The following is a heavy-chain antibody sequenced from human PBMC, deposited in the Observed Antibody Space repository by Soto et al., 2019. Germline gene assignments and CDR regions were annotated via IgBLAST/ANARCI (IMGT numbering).Heavy chain of an antibody. Sequence: GEYLKISCAASGFTFSSYSMSWVRQAPGKGLEWVSAISGTGGSTFYANSVKGRFTISRDNSNNTLYLQMNSLRADDTAVYYCAKRWFGELSPLDYWGQGALVTVSS. J-gene: IGHJ4*02. CDR2: ISGTGGST. CDR1: GFTFSSYS. V-gene: IGHV3-23*01. D-gene: IGHD3-10*01. CDR3: AKRWFGELSPLDY.